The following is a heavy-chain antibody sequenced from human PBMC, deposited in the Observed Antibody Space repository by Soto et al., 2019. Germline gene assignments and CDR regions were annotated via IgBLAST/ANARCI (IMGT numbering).Heavy chain of an antibody. Sequence: QVQLVQSGAEVKKPGSSVKVSCKASADTFSCSAFSWVRQAPGQGLDRMGGIIPFFHAANYAQRFNGRVTITADEPTTTVYMELSSMRSEDTALYYCARDLISNYHYYGMHVWGQGTTVTVSS. J-gene: IGHJ6*02. CDR1: ADTFSCSA. V-gene: IGHV1-69*01. CDR3: ARDLISNYHYYGMHV. CDR2: IIPFFHAA.